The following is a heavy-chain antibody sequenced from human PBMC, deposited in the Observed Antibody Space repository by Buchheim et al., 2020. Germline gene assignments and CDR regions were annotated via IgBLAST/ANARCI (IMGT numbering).Heavy chain of an antibody. J-gene: IGHJ4*02. V-gene: IGHV3-48*01. D-gene: IGHD3-22*01. CDR3: ARDSSTSIGYYPD. Sequence: EVQLVESGGGLVQPGGSLRLSCVASGFTFSSNSMNWVRQAPGKGLEWVSYISSSTSTIYYADSVKGRFTISRDNAKNSLVLQMNSLRAEDTAVYYCARDSSTSIGYYPDWGQGTL. CDR1: GFTFSSNS. CDR2: ISSSTSTI.